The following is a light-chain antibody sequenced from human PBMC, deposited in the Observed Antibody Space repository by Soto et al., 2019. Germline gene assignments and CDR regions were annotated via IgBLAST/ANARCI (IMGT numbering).Light chain of an antibody. J-gene: IGLJ3*02. Sequence: QSALTQPRSVSGSPGQSVTISCTGTTGDVGAYNFVSWYQLHPGKAPKLMIYDASKRPSGVPDRFSASKSGNTASLTISVLLAEDEADYYCCSYAGSFTWVFGAGTKLTGL. CDR2: DAS. CDR3: CSYAGSFTWV. V-gene: IGLV2-11*01. CDR1: TGDVGAYNF.